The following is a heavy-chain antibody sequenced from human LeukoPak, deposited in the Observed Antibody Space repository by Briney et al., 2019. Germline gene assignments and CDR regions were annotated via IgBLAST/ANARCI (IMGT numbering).Heavy chain of an antibody. CDR3: ARLGSVGYYNYQYMDI. Sequence: SETLSLTCAVYGGSFSGYYWSWIRQPPGKGVEWIGEINHIGNTNYDPSLRSRVTISVDTSKNQFSLSLTSATAADTAVYFCARLGSVGYYNYQYMDIWGNGTTVTVSS. J-gene: IGHJ6*03. D-gene: IGHD3-10*01. CDR2: INHIGNT. V-gene: IGHV4-34*01. CDR1: GGSFSGYY.